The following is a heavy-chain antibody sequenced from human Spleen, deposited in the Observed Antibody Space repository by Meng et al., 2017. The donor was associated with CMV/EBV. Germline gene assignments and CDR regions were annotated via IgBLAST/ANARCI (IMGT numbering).Heavy chain of an antibody. CDR1: GGSISSSSYY. Sequence: GSLRLPCTVSGGSISSSSYYWGWIRQPPGKGLEWIGSIYYSGSTYYNPSLKSRVTISVDTSKNQFSLKLSSVTAADTAVYYCARVAGYCSSTSCSYGMDVWGQGTTVTVSS. D-gene: IGHD2-2*01. V-gene: IGHV4-39*07. CDR3: ARVAGYCSSTSCSYGMDV. J-gene: IGHJ6*02. CDR2: IYYSGST.